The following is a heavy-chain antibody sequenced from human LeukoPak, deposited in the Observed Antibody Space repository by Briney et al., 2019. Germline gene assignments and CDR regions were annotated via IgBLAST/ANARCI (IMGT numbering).Heavy chain of an antibody. CDR2: VDPSGST. CDR3: ATVGASHYGDWYFAY. D-gene: IGHD4-17*01. V-gene: IGHV4-38-2*01. J-gene: IGHJ4*02. CDR1: GYSISSDYY. Sequence: PSETLSLTCAVSGYSISSDYYWGWIRQPPGKGLEWIGNVDPSGSTYYNPSLKSRATISLDTSKKQFSLKLTSVTAADTAVYYCATVGASHYGDWYFAYWGQGTLVT.